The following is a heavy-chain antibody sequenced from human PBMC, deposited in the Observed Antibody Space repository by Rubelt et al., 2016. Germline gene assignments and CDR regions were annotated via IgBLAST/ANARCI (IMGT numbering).Heavy chain of an antibody. Sequence: QVQLQQWGAGLLKPSETLSLTCAVYGGSFSGYYWSWIRQPPGKGLEWIGEINHSGSTNYNPSRKGWVTISGDTSRNQVSRKLSSVTGADTAVYYCAREPITGTTFLPFDYWGQGTLVTVSS. CDR2: INHSGST. J-gene: IGHJ4*02. V-gene: IGHV4-34*01. CDR1: GGSFSGYY. D-gene: IGHD1-7*01. CDR3: AREPITGTTFLPFDY.